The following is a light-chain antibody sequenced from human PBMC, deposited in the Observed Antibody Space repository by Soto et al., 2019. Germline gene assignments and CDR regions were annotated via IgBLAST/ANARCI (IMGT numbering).Light chain of an antibody. CDR3: EQYGDTPVT. CDR2: DAS. J-gene: IGKJ1*01. CDR1: QSVSSY. Sequence: EVVLTQSPGTLSLSAGERATLSCRASQSVSSYLAWYQKKPGQAPRLLISDASDRATDIPDRFSGSGSGTDFTLTISRLLPEDFAVYYCEQYGDTPVTFGQGTKVEIK. V-gene: IGKV3-20*01.